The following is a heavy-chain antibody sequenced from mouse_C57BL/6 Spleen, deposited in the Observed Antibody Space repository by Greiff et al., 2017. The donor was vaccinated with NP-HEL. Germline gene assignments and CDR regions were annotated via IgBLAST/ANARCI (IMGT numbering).Heavy chain of an antibody. CDR1: GYTFTSYW. Sequence: QAQLQQPGTELVKPGASVKLSCKASGYTFTSYWMHWVKQRPGQGLEWIGNINPSNGGTNYNEKFKSKATLTVDKSSSTAYMQLSSLTSEDSAVYYCARGGGYYDAMDYWGQGTSVTVSS. CDR2: INPSNGGT. V-gene: IGHV1-53*01. CDR3: ARGGGYYDAMDY. J-gene: IGHJ4*01. D-gene: IGHD2-2*01.